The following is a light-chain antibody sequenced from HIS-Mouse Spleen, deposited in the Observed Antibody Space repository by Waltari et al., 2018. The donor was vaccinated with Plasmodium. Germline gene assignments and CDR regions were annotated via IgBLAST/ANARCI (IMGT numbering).Light chain of an antibody. J-gene: IGKJ1*01. Sequence: DIQMTQSPSTLSASVGARLTITCRASQSSSSWLAWYQQNPGKAPKLLIYKASSLESGVPSRFSGSGSGTEFTLTISSLQPDDFATYYCQQYNSYAWTFGQGTKVEIK. CDR3: QQYNSYAWT. V-gene: IGKV1-5*03. CDR1: QSSSSW. CDR2: KAS.